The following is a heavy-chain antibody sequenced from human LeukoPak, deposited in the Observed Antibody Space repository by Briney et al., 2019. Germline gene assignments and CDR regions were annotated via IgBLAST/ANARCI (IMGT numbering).Heavy chain of an antibody. D-gene: IGHD2-2*01. Sequence: SETLSLTCTVSGGSISSYYWSWIRQPPGKGLEWIGYIYYSGSTNYNPSLKSRVTISVDTSKNQFSLKLSSVTAADTAVYYCARGGLYCSSTSCYGPYYYYYMDVWGKGTTVTISS. CDR2: IYYSGST. CDR1: GGSISSYY. V-gene: IGHV4-59*01. CDR3: ARGGLYCSSTSCYGPYYYYYMDV. J-gene: IGHJ6*03.